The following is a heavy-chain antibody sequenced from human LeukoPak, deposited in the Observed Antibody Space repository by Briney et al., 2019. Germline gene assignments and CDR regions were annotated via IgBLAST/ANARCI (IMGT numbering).Heavy chain of an antibody. CDR2: ISSSGGST. CDR1: GFAFSSYA. J-gene: IGHJ4*02. V-gene: IGHV3-23*01. Sequence: PGGSLRLSCAASGFAFSSYAMSWVRQAPGKGLEWVSPISSSGGSTYYADSVKGRFTVSRDNSKNTVFLQMNSLRAEDTAVYYCAKDLGRDGYEIFDYWGQGTLVTVSS. CDR3: AKDLGRDGYEIFDY. D-gene: IGHD5-24*01.